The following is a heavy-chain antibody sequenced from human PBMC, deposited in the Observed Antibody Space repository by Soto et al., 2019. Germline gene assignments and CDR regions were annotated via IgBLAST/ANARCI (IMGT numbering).Heavy chain of an antibody. J-gene: IGHJ5*02. CDR3: AGQVHPSDHSEWLDP. CDR2: IYPDDSAV. D-gene: IGHD2-21*02. V-gene: IGHV5-51*01. Sequence: PGESLKISCAGSGYRFSSYWIAWVRQMPGKGLEWVGAIYPDDSAVTYSPSFQGQVTMSVDKSVRTAYLHWSGLKSSDTAMYYCAGQVHPSDHSEWLDPWGQGTLVTVS. CDR1: GYRFSSYW.